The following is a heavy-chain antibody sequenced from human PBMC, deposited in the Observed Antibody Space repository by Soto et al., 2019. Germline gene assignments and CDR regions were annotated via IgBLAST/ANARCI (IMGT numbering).Heavy chain of an antibody. D-gene: IGHD1-26*01. CDR1: GYTFTNFG. V-gene: IGHV1-18*01. CDR3: ARGGTPIDY. CDR2: ISAYNGNT. Sequence: QVQLVQSGAEVKKPGASVKVSCKASGYTFTNFGISWVRQAPGQGLEWMGWISAYNGNTKYSQNFQGRVTMTTDTSTRTSYMELRSLRADETAVYYGARGGTPIDYWGQGTLVTVSS. J-gene: IGHJ4*02.